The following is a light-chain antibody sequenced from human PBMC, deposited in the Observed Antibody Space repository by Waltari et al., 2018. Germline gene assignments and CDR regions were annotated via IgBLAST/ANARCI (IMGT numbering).Light chain of an antibody. CDR3: QQYNTFPRT. Sequence: TQLTPSPSTLSASVGDRVTIPCLASENINSWLAWFQQKPGKAPNLLIYKASTLESGVPSRFSGSVFVTEFTLTISSLQPNDFVTYYCQQYNTFPRTFGQGTRVEI. CDR1: ENINSW. CDR2: KAS. J-gene: IGKJ1*01. V-gene: IGKV1-5*03.